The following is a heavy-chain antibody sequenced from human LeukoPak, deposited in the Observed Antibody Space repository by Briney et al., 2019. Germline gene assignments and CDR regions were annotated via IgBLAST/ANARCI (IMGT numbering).Heavy chain of an antibody. CDR3: ASSIAAAPYYFDY. J-gene: IGHJ4*02. D-gene: IGHD6-13*01. V-gene: IGHV3-23*01. Sequence: GSLRLSCAASGFTFSSYAMSWVRQAPGKGLEWVSAISGSGGSTYYADSVKGRFTISGDNSKNTLYLQMNRLRAEDTAVYYCASSIAAAPYYFDYWGQGTLVTVSS. CDR2: ISGSGGST. CDR1: GFTFSSYA.